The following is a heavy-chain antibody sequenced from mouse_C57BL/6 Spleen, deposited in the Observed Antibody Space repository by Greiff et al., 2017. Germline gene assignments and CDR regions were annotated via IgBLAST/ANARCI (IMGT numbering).Heavy chain of an antibody. J-gene: IGHJ1*03. V-gene: IGHV1-82*01. CDR3: ARYYEGTLWDFYG. CDR2: IYPGDGDT. CDR1: GYAFSSFW. Sequence: VQLQQSGPELVKPGASVKISFKASGYAFSSFWMNWVKQRPGKGLEWIGRIYPGDGDTNYNRKFKGNATLTADKSSSTACMQLSSRPSTDSAVYFCARYYEGTLWDFYGWGTGTTVTVSS. D-gene: IGHD2-4*01.